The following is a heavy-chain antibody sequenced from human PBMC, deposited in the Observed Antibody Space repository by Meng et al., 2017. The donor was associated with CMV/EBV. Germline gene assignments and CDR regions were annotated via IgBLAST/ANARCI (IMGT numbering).Heavy chain of an antibody. V-gene: IGHV1-2*02. CDR1: GCTFTGYY. D-gene: IGHD1-26*01. Sequence: SGCTFTGYYMHWVRQAPGQGLEWMGWINPNSGGTNYAQRFQGRVTMTRDTSISTAYMELSRLRSDDTAVYYCARAPRIVGARDWFDPWGQGTLVTVSS. J-gene: IGHJ5*02. CDR2: INPNSGGT. CDR3: ARAPRIVGARDWFDP.